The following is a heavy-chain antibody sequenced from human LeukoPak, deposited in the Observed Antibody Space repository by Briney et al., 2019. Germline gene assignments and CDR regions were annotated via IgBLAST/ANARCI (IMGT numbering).Heavy chain of an antibody. Sequence: GGSLRLSCAASGFTFSSYSMNWVRQAPGKGLEWVSSISSSSSYIYYADSVKGRFTISRDNAKNSLYLQMNSLRAEDTAVYYCARDRVPAAILDYWGQGTLVTVSS. CDR2: ISSSSSYI. J-gene: IGHJ4*02. CDR1: GFTFSSYS. D-gene: IGHD2-2*01. V-gene: IGHV3-21*01. CDR3: ARDRVPAAILDY.